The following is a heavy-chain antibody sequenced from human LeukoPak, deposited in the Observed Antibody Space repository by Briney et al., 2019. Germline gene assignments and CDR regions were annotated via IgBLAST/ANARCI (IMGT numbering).Heavy chain of an antibody. Sequence: GGSLRLSCAASGFTFSSYSMNWVRQAPGKGLEWVSSISSSSSYIYYADSVKGRFTISRDNAKNSLYLQMNSLRAEDTAVYYCARDDLKDRYRCIDYWGQGTLVAVSS. CDR1: GFTFSSYS. V-gene: IGHV3-21*01. CDR3: ARDDLKDRYRCIDY. J-gene: IGHJ4*02. CDR2: ISSSSSYI. D-gene: IGHD3-16*02.